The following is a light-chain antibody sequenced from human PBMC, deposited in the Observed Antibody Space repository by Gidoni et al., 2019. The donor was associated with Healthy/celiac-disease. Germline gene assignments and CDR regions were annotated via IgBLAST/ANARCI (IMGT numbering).Light chain of an antibody. CDR2: AAS. J-gene: IGKJ4*01. Sequence: DIQISQSPYSLSAPVGERVTITCRASQSISSYLNWYQHKPGKAPKLLIYAASSLQSWVPSRFSGSGSGTDFTLTISSLQPEDFATYYCQQSYSTPLTFGGGTKVEIK. CDR1: QSISSY. V-gene: IGKV1-39*01. CDR3: QQSYSTPLT.